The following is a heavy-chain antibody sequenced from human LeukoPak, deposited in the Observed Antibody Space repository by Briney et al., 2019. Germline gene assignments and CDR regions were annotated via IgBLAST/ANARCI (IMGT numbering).Heavy chain of an antibody. CDR2: IYYSGST. V-gene: IGHV4-59*13. CDR3: ARGSLWFRELLPYHFDY. D-gene: IGHD3-10*01. Sequence: KPSETLSLTCTVSGGSISSYYWSWIRPPPGKGLEWIGYIYYSGSTNYNPSPKSRVTISVDTSKNQFSLKLSSVTAADTAVYYCARGSLWFRELLPYHFDYWGQRALVTVSS. J-gene: IGHJ4*02. CDR1: GGSISSYY.